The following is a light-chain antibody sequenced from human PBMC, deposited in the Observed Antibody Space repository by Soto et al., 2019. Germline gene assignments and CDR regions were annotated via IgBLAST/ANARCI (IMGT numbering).Light chain of an antibody. V-gene: IGLV2-14*01. CDR1: SSDVGVYNY. CDR3: TSYTPDGTLV. J-gene: IGLJ3*02. CDR2: EVS. Sequence: QSALTQPASVSGSPGQSITISCTGTSSDVGVYNYVSWYQLHPGKAPKLMIYEVSNRPSGVSNRFSASKSGNTAYLTISGLQAEDEADYYCTSYTPDGTLVFGGGTKLTVL.